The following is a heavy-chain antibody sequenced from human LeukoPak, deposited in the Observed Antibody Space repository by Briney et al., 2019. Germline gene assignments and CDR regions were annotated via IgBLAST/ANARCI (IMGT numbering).Heavy chain of an antibody. J-gene: IGHJ4*02. CDR2: ISSSSITI. CDR3: ARDYYDSSGYYHGGH. V-gene: IGHV3-48*01. D-gene: IGHD3-22*01. Sequence: GGSLRLSCAASGFTFSNYWMHWVRQAPGKGLEWVSYISSSSITIYYADSVKGRFTISRDNAKKSLYLQMNSLRAEDTAVYYCARDYYDSSGYYHGGHWGQGSLVTVSS. CDR1: GFTFSNYW.